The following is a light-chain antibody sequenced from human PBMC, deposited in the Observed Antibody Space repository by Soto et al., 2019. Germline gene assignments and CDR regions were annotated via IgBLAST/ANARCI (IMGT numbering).Light chain of an antibody. CDR2: DAS. Sequence: EIVMTQSPATLSMAPGERANLSCRASESVSINLAWYHQKPVQAPRLLVYDASSRATGIPARFTGSGSGTEFTLTISGLQSEDFAVYYCQQYSIWRTFGQGTKVDIK. V-gene: IGKV3-15*01. J-gene: IGKJ1*01. CDR3: QQYSIWRT. CDR1: ESVSIN.